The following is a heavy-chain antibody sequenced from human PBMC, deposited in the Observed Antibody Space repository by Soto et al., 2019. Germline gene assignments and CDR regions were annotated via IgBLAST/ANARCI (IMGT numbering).Heavy chain of an antibody. CDR1: GFTFSTYA. CDR2: ISGSGGST. D-gene: IGHD3-10*01. Sequence: GGSLRLSCAASGFTFSTYAMSWVRQAPGKGLEWVSAISGSGGSTYYADSVKGRFTISRDNSKNTLYLQMNSLRAEDTAVYYCAKGDSGSYRPYNWFDPCGQGTLVTVAS. CDR3: AKGDSGSYRPYNWFDP. V-gene: IGHV3-23*01. J-gene: IGHJ5*02.